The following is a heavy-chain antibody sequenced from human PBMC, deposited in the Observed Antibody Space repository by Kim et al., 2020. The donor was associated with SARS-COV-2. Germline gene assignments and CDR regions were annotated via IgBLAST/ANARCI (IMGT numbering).Heavy chain of an antibody. CDR3: AREGATDAFDI. CDR2: T. Sequence: TKYAQKCQGRVTMTRDTSTSTAYMELTSLRSDDTAVYYCAREGATDAFDIWGQGAMVTVST. J-gene: IGHJ3*02. D-gene: IGHD1-26*01. V-gene: IGHV1-2*02.